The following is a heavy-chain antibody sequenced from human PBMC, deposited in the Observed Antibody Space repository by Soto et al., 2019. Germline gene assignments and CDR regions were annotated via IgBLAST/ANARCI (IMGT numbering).Heavy chain of an antibody. CDR1: GFTFSSYS. Sequence: EVQLVESGGGLVKPGGSLRLSCAASGFTFSSYSMNWVRQAPGKGLEWVSSISSSSSYIYYADSVKGRFTISRDNAKNSLYLQMNSLRAEDTAVYYCARMIGGDQGEEYFDLWGRGTLVTVSS. CDR3: ARMIGGDQGEEYFDL. D-gene: IGHD2-21*01. J-gene: IGHJ2*01. V-gene: IGHV3-21*01. CDR2: ISSSSSYI.